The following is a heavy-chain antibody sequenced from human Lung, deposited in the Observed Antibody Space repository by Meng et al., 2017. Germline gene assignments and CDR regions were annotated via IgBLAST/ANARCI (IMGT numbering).Heavy chain of an antibody. V-gene: IGHV6-1*01. J-gene: IGHJ4*02. Sequence: QVHLQQSGPGLVKPSQTLSLTCAISGDSVSSNSPAWNWIRQSPSRVLEWLGRTYYRSKWYNGYAVSVRSRITINPDTSKNQFSLQLNSVTPEDTAVYYCARSQQWLDSWGQGTLVTVSS. D-gene: IGHD6-19*01. CDR2: TYYRSKWYN. CDR3: ARSQQWLDS. CDR1: GDSVSSNSPA.